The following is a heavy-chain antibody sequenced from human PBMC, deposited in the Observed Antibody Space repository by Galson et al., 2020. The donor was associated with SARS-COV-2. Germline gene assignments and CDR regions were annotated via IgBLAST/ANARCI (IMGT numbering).Heavy chain of an antibody. D-gene: IGHD3-9*01. CDR1: GYTFTDSY. J-gene: IGHJ4*02. Sequence: ASVKVSCKASGYTFTDSYMHWVRQAPGQGLEWMGWINPKSGGTNYAQKFQGRVTMTTDTSISTTYMELNGVSSDDTAVYYCATEWRTTGHCQFDCWGQGTLVTVSS. V-gene: IGHV1-2*02. CDR3: ATEWRTTGHCQFDC. CDR2: INPKSGGT.